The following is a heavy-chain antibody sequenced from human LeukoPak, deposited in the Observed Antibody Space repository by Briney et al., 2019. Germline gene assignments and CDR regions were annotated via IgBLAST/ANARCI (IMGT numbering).Heavy chain of an antibody. J-gene: IGHJ3*02. V-gene: IGHV4-30-2*06. CDR3: AREHIEGAFDI. Sequence: PSETLSLTCAVSGGSISSGGYSWSWIRQSPGKGLEWIGYINHSGSTYYNPSLKSRVTISVDRSKNQFSLKLSSVTAADTAVYYCAREHIEGAFDIWGQGTMVTVSS. CDR2: INHSGST. CDR1: GGSISSGGYS.